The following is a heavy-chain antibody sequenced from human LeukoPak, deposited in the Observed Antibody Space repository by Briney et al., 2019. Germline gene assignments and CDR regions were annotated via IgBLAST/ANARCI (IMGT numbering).Heavy chain of an antibody. D-gene: IGHD3-3*01. CDR3: ARRGYDFWSGYYPYYFDY. CDR2: ISGSGGST. CDR1: GFTFSSYA. Sequence: PGGSLRLSCAASGFTFSSYAMSWVRQAPGKGLEWVSAISGSGGSTYYADSVKGRFTISRDNSKNTLYLQMNSLRAEDTAVYYCARRGYDFWSGYYPYYFDYWGQGTLVTVSS. J-gene: IGHJ4*02. V-gene: IGHV3-23*01.